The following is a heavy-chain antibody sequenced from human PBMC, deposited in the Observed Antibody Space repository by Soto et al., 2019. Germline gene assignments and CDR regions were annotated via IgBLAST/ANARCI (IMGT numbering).Heavy chain of an antibody. J-gene: IGHJ3*02. CDR2: ISAHNGNT. CDR3: ARVWITIFGVVTHDAFDI. V-gene: IGHV1-18*01. Sequence: ASVKVSCKASGYTFTSYGISWVRQAPGQGLEWMGWISAHNGNTNYAQKLQGRVTMTTDTSTSTAYMELRSLRSDDTAVYYCARVWITIFGVVTHDAFDIWGQGTMVTVSS. CDR1: GYTFTSYG. D-gene: IGHD3-3*01.